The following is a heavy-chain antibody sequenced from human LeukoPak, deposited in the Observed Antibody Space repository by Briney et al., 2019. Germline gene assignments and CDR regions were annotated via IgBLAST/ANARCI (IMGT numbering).Heavy chain of an antibody. CDR3: ARHNGDSSGYRGYFQH. J-gene: IGHJ1*01. CDR2: IYYSGST. D-gene: IGHD3-22*01. CDR1: GGSISSYY. Sequence: SETLSLTCTVSGGSISSYYWSWIRQPPGKGLEWIGYIYYSGSTNYNPSLKSRVTISVDTSKNQFSLKLSSVTAADTAVYYCARHNGDSSGYRGYFQHWGQGTLVTVSS. V-gene: IGHV4-59*08.